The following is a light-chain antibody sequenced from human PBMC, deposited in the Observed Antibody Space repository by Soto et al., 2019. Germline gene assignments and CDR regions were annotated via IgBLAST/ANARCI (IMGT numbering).Light chain of an antibody. CDR2: DAT. CDR1: QTIDSW. V-gene: IGKV1-5*01. CDR3: QQYNRLIT. Sequence: NQITQSPSIFSSAVGGRGPIPFRASQTIDSWVAWYQQKPGKAPKLLVYDATSLESGVSSRFSGSGYGTDFTLSINNLQPDDFATYYCQQYNRLITFGQGTRLEI. J-gene: IGKJ5*01.